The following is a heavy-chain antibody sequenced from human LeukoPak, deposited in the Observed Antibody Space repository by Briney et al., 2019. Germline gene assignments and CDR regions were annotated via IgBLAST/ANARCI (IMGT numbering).Heavy chain of an antibody. Sequence: SETLSLTCTVSGGSINTPNYYWGWIRQPPGKGLEWIGSIYYSGSTYYNPSLKSRVTISVDTSKNQFSLKLSSVTAADTAVYYCARSHWGPYGSRIANWFDPWGQGTLVTVSS. CDR2: IYYSGST. V-gene: IGHV4-39*07. D-gene: IGHD6-13*01. CDR3: ARSHWGPYGSRIANWFDP. J-gene: IGHJ5*02. CDR1: GGSINTPNYY.